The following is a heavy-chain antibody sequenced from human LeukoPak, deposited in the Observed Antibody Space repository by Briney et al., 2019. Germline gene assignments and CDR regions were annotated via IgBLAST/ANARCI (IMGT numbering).Heavy chain of an antibody. Sequence: GGSLRLSCAASGFTFSTYFMNWVRQAPGKGLEWVSSISGSSSYIYYADSVKGRFTISRDNSKNTLYLQMNSLRAEDTAVYYCARATHDYGDSEDAFDIWGRGTMVTVSS. CDR2: ISGSSSYI. CDR3: ARATHDYGDSEDAFDI. J-gene: IGHJ3*02. CDR1: GFTFSTYF. D-gene: IGHD4-17*01. V-gene: IGHV3-21*04.